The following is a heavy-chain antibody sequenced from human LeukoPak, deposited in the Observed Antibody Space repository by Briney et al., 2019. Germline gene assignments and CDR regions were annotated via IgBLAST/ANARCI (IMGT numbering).Heavy chain of an antibody. CDR3: ARAGLGAAADV. Sequence: PGWSLRLSCAASGFTFSSYGIHWVRQAPGKGLEWVALIWYDGSNKYYADSVKGRFTISRDNSKNMLDLQMNSLRGEDTAVYYCARAGLGAAADVWGQGTLVTVSS. D-gene: IGHD6-13*01. V-gene: IGHV3-33*01. J-gene: IGHJ4*02. CDR1: GFTFSSYG. CDR2: IWYDGSNK.